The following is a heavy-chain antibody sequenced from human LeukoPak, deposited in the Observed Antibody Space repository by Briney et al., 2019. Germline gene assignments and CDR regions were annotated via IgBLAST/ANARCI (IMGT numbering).Heavy chain of an antibody. V-gene: IGHV5-51*01. CDR3: ASPPFEYSNYVGY. Sequence: GESLKISCKGSGYSFTSYWIGWVRQMPGKGLGWMGIINPGDSDAIYSPSFQGPVTISADKSNSTAYLQWSSLKASDTAMYYCASPPFEYSNYVGYWGQGTLVTVSS. J-gene: IGHJ4*02. D-gene: IGHD4-11*01. CDR2: INPGDSDA. CDR1: GYSFTSYW.